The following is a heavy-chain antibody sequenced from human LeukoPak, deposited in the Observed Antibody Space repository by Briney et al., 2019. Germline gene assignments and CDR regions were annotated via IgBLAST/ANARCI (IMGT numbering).Heavy chain of an antibody. CDR3: GHSGIYYLFDY. CDR1: GGSISSNSFY. CDR2: IYYSGST. D-gene: IGHD1-26*01. J-gene: IGHJ4*02. Sequence: SETLSLTCIVSGGSISSNSFYWGWIRQPPGKGLEWIGSIYYSGSTYYSPSLKSRVTISVDTSKNQFSLKLRSVTAADTAVYYCGHSGIYYLFDYWGQGSLVTVSS. V-gene: IGHV4-39*01.